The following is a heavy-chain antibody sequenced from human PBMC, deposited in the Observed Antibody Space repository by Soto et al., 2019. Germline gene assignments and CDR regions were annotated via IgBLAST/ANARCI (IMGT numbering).Heavy chain of an antibody. CDR1: GLTFSSYG. J-gene: IGHJ4*02. D-gene: IGHD6-13*01. V-gene: IGHV3-30*18. CDR3: AKDRKRGIAAAGTSSYYPGH. Sequence: GSLRLSCAASGLTFSSYGMHWVRQAPGKGLEWVAVISYDGSNKYYADSVKGRFTISRDNSKNTLYLQMNSLRAEDTAVYYCAKDRKRGIAAAGTSSYYPGHWGQGTLVTVSS. CDR2: ISYDGSNK.